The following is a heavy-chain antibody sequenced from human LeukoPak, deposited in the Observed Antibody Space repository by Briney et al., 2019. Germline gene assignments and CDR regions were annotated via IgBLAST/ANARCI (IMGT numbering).Heavy chain of an antibody. D-gene: IGHD2-8*01. CDR3: AREAGANNC. CDR1: GFTFSDFW. J-gene: IGHJ4*02. CDR2: VKQDGSEK. Sequence: GGSLRLSCVASGFTFSDFWMSWVRQAPGKGLEWVANVKQDGSEKYYVDSVKGRFTISRDNAKNSLYLQMNSLRVEDTAVYYCAREAGANNCWGQGTLVTVSS. V-gene: IGHV3-7*03.